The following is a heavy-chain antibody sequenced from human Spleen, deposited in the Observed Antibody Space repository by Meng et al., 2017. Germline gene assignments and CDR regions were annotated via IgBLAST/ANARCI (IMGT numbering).Heavy chain of an antibody. CDR3: ARYAIVAGVFDL. Sequence: QVQRQESGPGLVKPSQTLALTCTVSGDSFSSGGYYWSWIRQHPGKGLEWIGYSYSSGNTNYNPSLKSRVTISVEKSKNQFSLSVTSVNGADTAVYYCARYAIVAGVFDLWGRGTLVTVSS. CDR1: GDSFSSGGYY. V-gene: IGHV4-31*03. CDR2: SYSSGNT. D-gene: IGHD5-12*01. J-gene: IGHJ2*01.